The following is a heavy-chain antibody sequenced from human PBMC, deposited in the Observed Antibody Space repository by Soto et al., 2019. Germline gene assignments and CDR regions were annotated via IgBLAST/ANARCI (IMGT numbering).Heavy chain of an antibody. V-gene: IGHV2-5*02. J-gene: IGHJ4*02. CDR3: AHRVLRTVFGLVTTTAICFDF. CDR2: IYWDDDK. Sequence: QITLNESGPTLVKPTQTLTLTCTFSGFSLTTSGVGVGWIRQSPGKAPEWLALIYWDDDKRYSPSLKSRLTITKDTSKNQVVLTMANLDPADTATYYCAHRVLRTVFGLVTTTAICFDFWGQGTPVAVSS. CDR1: GFSLTTSGVG. D-gene: IGHD3-3*01.